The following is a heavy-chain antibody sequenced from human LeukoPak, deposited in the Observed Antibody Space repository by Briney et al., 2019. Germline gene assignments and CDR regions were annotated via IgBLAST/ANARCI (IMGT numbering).Heavy chain of an antibody. Sequence: ASVKVSCKASGYTFTSYDINWVRRATGQGLEWMGWMNPNSGNTGYAQKFQGRVKITRNSSISTAYMELSSLRSEDTAVYYCARGNVLLWFGELSHFDYWGQGTLVTVSS. CDR3: ARGNVLLWFGELSHFDY. V-gene: IGHV1-8*03. CDR1: GYTFTSYD. J-gene: IGHJ4*02. CDR2: MNPNSGNT. D-gene: IGHD3-10*01.